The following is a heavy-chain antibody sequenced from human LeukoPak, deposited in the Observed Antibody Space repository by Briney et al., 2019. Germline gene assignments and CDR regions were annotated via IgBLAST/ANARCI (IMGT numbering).Heavy chain of an antibody. CDR2: LSGSGEST. J-gene: IGHJ4*02. D-gene: IGHD3-16*01. Sequence: GGSLRLSCVGSGFSFSSYVMSWVRQAPEKGLDWVSALSGSGESTYYADSVKGRFTISRDNSKNTMYLQMNGLRVEDTAVYYCVKVTYDYVWGSYESWGQGTLVTVSS. CDR1: GFSFSSYV. CDR3: VKVTYDYVWGSYES. V-gene: IGHV3-23*01.